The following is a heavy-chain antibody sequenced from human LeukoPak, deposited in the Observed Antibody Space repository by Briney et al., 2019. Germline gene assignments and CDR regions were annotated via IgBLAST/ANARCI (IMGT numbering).Heavy chain of an antibody. Sequence: GRSLRLSCAASGFTFKNYGMHWVRQAPGEGLEWLGRIGRQGDSDATRYAASLKGKFTISRVDSRNTAYLQMNSLKTEDTAVYYCAGDYNFLTGLNYWGQGTLVTVSS. CDR3: AGDYNFLTGLNY. CDR1: GFTFKNYG. V-gene: IGHV3-73*01. J-gene: IGHJ4*02. CDR2: IGRQGDSDAT. D-gene: IGHD3-9*01.